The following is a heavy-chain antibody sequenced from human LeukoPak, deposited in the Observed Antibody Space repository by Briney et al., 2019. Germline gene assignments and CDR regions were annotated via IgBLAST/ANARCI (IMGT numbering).Heavy chain of an antibody. V-gene: IGHV3-7*03. CDR3: ARCDSLGAFDI. D-gene: IGHD2-15*01. J-gene: IGHJ3*02. CDR1: GFTFSNFW. Sequence: PGGSLRLSCAASGFTFSNFWMDWVRQVPGKRPEWVANIKQDGIEKYFLGSVKGRFAISRDNAKNSLYLQMNSLRAEDTALYYCARCDSLGAFDIWGQGTMVTVSS. CDR2: IKQDGIEK.